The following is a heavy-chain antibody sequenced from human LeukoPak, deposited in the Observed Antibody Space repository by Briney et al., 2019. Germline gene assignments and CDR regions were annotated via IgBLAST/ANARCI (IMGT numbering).Heavy chain of an antibody. V-gene: IGHV3-30*18. CDR3: AKDSRGYSYGYTLDY. J-gene: IGHJ4*02. Sequence: PGRSLRLSCAASGFTFGSYGMHWVRQAPGKGLEWVAVISYDGSNKYYADSVKGRFTISRDNSKNTLYLQMNSLRAEDTAVYYCAKDSRGYSYGYTLDYWGQGTLVTVSS. D-gene: IGHD5-18*01. CDR1: GFTFGSYG. CDR2: ISYDGSNK.